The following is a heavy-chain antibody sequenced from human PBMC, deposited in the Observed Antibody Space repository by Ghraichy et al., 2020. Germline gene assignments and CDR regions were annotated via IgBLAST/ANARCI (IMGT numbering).Heavy chain of an antibody. CDR3: AHRRPGDAFDI. CDR2: IYWDDDK. V-gene: IGHV2-5*02. J-gene: IGHJ3*02. Sequence: SGPTLVKPTQTLTLTCAFSGFSLTTSGVGVGWIRQPPGKALEWLALIYWDDDKRYSPSLRSRLTITRDTSKNQVVLTMTTMDPVDTATYYCAHRRPGDAFDIWGQGTMVTVSS. CDR1: GFSLTTSGVG.